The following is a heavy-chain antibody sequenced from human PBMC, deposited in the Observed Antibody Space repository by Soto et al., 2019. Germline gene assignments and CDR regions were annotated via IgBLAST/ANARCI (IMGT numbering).Heavy chain of an antibody. D-gene: IGHD5-18*01. CDR2: INPNSGGT. CDR3: ARGGRGYSYGYWSFDY. V-gene: IGHV1-2*04. CDR1: GYTFTGYY. J-gene: IGHJ4*02. Sequence: ASVKVSCKASGYTFTGYYMHWVRQAPGQGLEWMGWINPNSGGTNYAQKFQGWVTMTRDTSISTAYMELSRLRSEDTAVYYCARGGRGYSYGYWSFDYWGQGTLVTVS.